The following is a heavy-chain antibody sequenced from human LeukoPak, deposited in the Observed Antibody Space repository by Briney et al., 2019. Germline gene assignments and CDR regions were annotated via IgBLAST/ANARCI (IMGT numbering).Heavy chain of an antibody. J-gene: IGHJ3*02. CDR2: INPNSGGT. CDR1: GYTFTGYY. D-gene: IGHD4-23*01. V-gene: IGHV1-2*02. CDR3: ASSVVTPTTGDAFDI. Sequence: ASVKVSCKASGYTFTGYYMHWVRQAPGQGLEWMGWINPNSGGTNYAQKFQGRVTMTRDTSISTAYMELSRLRSDDTAVYYCASSVVTPTTGDAFDIWGQGTMVTVPS.